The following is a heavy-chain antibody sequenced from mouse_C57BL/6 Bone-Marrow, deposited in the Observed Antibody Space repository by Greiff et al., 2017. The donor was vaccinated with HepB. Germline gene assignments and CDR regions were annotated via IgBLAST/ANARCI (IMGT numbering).Heavy chain of an antibody. CDR3: ARSGNYYGSKDY. Sequence: QVQLQQPGAELVRPGSSVKLSCKASGYTFTSYWMHWVKQRPIQGLEWIGNIDPSDSETHYNQKFKDKATLTEDKSSSTAYMQLSSLTSEDSAVYYCARSGNYYGSKDYWGQGTTLTVSS. V-gene: IGHV1-52*01. CDR1: GYTFTSYW. CDR2: IDPSDSET. J-gene: IGHJ2*01. D-gene: IGHD1-1*01.